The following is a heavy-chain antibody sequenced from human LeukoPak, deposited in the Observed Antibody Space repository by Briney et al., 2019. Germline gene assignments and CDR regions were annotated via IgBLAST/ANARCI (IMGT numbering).Heavy chain of an antibody. J-gene: IGHJ5*02. Sequence: SETLSLSCTVSGGSISSYYWSWIRQPPGKGLEWIGYIYYSGSTSYNPSLKSRVTISVDTSKNQFSLKLSSVTAADTAVYYCARDKLSFGSRYNWFDPWGQGSLVTVSS. CDR3: ARDKLSFGSRYNWFDP. V-gene: IGHV4-59*01. D-gene: IGHD3-16*01. CDR2: IYYSGST. CDR1: GGSISSYY.